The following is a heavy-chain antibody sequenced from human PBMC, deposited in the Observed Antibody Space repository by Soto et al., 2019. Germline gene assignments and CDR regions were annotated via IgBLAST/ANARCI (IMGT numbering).Heavy chain of an antibody. CDR3: ARLLAARINAFDI. D-gene: IGHD6-6*01. J-gene: IGHJ3*02. V-gene: IGHV4-39*01. CDR1: GGSISSSSYY. Sequence: QLQLQESGPGLVKPSETLSLTCTVSGGSISSSSYYWGWIRQPPGKGLEWIGSIYYSGSTYYNPSLKSRVTISVDTSKNQFSLKLSSVTAADTAVYYCARLLAARINAFDIWGQGTMVTVSS. CDR2: IYYSGST.